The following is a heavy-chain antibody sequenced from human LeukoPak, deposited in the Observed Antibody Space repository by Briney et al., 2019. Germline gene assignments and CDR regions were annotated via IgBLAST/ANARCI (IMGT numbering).Heavy chain of an antibody. Sequence: SETLSLTCTVSGGSISSYYWSWIRQPPGKGLEWIGYIYYSGSTNYNPSLKSRVTISVDTSKNQFSLKLSSVTAADTAVYYCARELALYGDYGGFDPWGQGTLVTVSS. J-gene: IGHJ5*02. CDR3: ARELALYGDYGGFDP. CDR2: IYYSGST. D-gene: IGHD4-17*01. CDR1: GGSISSYY. V-gene: IGHV4-59*01.